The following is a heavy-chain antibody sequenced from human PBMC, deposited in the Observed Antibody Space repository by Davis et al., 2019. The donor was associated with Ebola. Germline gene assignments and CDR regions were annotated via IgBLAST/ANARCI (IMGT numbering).Heavy chain of an antibody. CDR3: AKSLLGTFSGYYFDY. Sequence: GESLKISCAASGFTFSSYAMSWVRQAPGKGLEWVSSLSGSGSNTYYADSVKGRFTISRDNSKNTLYLQMNSLRAEDTAVYYCAKSLLGTFSGYYFDYWGHGTLVTVSS. D-gene: IGHD1-26*01. J-gene: IGHJ4*01. CDR2: LSGSGSNT. CDR1: GFTFSSYA. V-gene: IGHV3-23*01.